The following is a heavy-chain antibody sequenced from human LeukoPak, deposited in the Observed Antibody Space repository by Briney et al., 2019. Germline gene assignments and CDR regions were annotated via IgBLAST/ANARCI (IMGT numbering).Heavy chain of an antibody. Sequence: PSETLSLTCTVSGGSISSYYWSWIRQPAGKGLEWIGRIYTSGSTNYNPSLKSRVTMSVDTSKNQFSLKLSPVTAADTAVYYCARSRNYYGSADAFDIWGQGTMVTVSS. CDR1: GGSISSYY. CDR2: IYTSGST. CDR3: ARSRNYYGSADAFDI. J-gene: IGHJ3*02. V-gene: IGHV4-4*07. D-gene: IGHD3-10*01.